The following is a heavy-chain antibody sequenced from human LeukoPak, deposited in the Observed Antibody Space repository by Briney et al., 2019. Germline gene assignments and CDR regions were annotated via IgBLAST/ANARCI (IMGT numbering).Heavy chain of an antibody. CDR3: AREGCSSTSCRNTYFDY. Sequence: ASVKVSCKASGYTFTSYYMHWVRQAPGQGLEWMGIINPSGGSTSYAQKFQGRVTMTRDTSTSTVYMELSSLRSEDTAVYYCAREGCSSTSCRNTYFDYWGQGTLVTVSS. D-gene: IGHD2-2*01. J-gene: IGHJ4*02. CDR2: INPSGGST. CDR1: GYTFTSYY. V-gene: IGHV1-46*01.